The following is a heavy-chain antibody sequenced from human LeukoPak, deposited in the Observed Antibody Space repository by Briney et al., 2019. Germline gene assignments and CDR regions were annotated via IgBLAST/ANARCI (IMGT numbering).Heavy chain of an antibody. CDR3: ARDPQGVATRFYYGMDV. CDR1: GFTFSSYG. V-gene: IGHV3-33*01. J-gene: IGHJ6*02. D-gene: IGHD5-12*01. CDR2: IWYDGSNK. Sequence: GGSLRLSCAASGFTFSSYGMHWVRQAPGKGLGWVAVIWYDGSNKYYADSVKGRFTISGDNSKNTLYLQMNSLRAEDTAVYYCARDPQGVATRFYYGMDVWGQGTTVTVSS.